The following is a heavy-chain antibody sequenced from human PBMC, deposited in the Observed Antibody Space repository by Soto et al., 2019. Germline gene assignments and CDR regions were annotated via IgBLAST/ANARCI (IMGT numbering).Heavy chain of an antibody. V-gene: IGHV3-9*01. J-gene: IGHJ4*02. CDR2: ISWNSGSI. Sequence: PGGSLRLSCAASGVTFDDYAMHWVRQAPGKGLEWVSGISWNSGSIGYADSVKGRFTISRDNAKKSLYLQMNSLRVEDTALYYCSQAGSSSWYRVPQTGAFDYWGQGTLVTVSS. D-gene: IGHD6-13*01. CDR1: GVTFDDYA. CDR3: SQAGSSSWYRVPQTGAFDY.